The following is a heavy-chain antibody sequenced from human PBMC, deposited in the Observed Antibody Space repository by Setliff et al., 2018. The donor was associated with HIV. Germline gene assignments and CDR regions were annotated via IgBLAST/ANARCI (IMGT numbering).Heavy chain of an antibody. Sequence: SETLSLTCTVSGGSIRTGTYYWGWIRQPPRKGLEWIGSIYYDGRTFYKPSLESRLTISVDTSKNQFSLKLRSMTAADTAVYYCAKHDFGEGSCFDPWGQGSLVTVSS. CDR2: IYYDGRT. D-gene: IGHD3-16*01. CDR1: GGSIRTGTYY. V-gene: IGHV4-39*01. CDR3: AKHDFGEGSCFDP. J-gene: IGHJ5*02.